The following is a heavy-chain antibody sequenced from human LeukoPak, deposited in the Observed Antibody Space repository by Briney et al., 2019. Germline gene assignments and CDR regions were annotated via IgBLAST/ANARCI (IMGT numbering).Heavy chain of an antibody. CDR1: GGSISSYY. V-gene: IGHV4-59*12. CDR2: IYYSGST. Sequence: KPSETLSLTCTVSGGSISSYYWSWIRQPPGKGLEWIGYIYYSGSTNYNPSLKSRVTISVDTSKNQFSLKLSSVTAADTAVYYCARRGASHPGYGWFDPWGQGTLVTVSS. D-gene: IGHD3-16*01. CDR3: ARRGASHPGYGWFDP. J-gene: IGHJ5*02.